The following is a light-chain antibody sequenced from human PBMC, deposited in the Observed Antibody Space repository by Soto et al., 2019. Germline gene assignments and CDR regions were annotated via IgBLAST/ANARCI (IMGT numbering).Light chain of an antibody. V-gene: IGKV3-15*01. CDR3: QVRDVWPS. J-gene: IGKJ1*01. CDR2: GAS. Sequence: EIVMTQSPATLSVSPGERATLSCRASQSVSSNLAWYQQKPGQAPRLLIYGASTRATGIPARFSGSGSGTEFTLTISSLQSEDFAVYYCQVRDVWPSFGQGTKVEI. CDR1: QSVSSN.